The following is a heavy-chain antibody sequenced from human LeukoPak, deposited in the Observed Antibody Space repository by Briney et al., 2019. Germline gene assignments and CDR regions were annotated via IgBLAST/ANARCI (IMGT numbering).Heavy chain of an antibody. CDR1: GFTFSSYS. J-gene: IGHJ6*03. CDR3: AREGITMVRGVNYYYMDV. Sequence: GGSLRLSCAASGFTFSSYSMNWVRQAPGKGLEWVSSISSSSSYIYYADSVKGRFTISRDNAKNSLYQQMNSRRAEDTAVYYCAREGITMVRGVNYYYMDVWGQGTLVTVSS. CDR2: ISSSSSYI. D-gene: IGHD3-10*01. V-gene: IGHV3-21*01.